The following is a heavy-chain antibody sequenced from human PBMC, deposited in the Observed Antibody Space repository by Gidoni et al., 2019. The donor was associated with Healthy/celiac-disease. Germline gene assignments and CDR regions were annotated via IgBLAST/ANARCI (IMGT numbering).Heavy chain of an antibody. D-gene: IGHD2-8*01. CDR1: GGTFSSYA. Sequence: QVQLVQSGAEVKKPGSSVKVSCKASGGTFSSYAISWVRQAPGQGLEWMGGIIPIFGTANYAQKFQGRVTITADESTSTAYMELSSLRSEDTAVYYCARAKRVVCTNGVCYTRVPDYWGQGTLVTVSS. CDR2: IIPIFGTA. CDR3: ARAKRVVCTNGVCYTRVPDY. V-gene: IGHV1-69*01. J-gene: IGHJ4*02.